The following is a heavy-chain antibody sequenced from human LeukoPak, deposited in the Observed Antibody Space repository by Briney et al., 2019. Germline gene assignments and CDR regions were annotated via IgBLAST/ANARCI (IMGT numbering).Heavy chain of an antibody. V-gene: IGHV3-9*01. CDR2: LNSGSI. Sequence: LNSGSIGYADSVKGRFTISRDNAKNSLYLQMNSLRAEDTALYYCAKDMLAATIGLLILDPWGQGTLVTVSS. CDR3: AKDMLAATIGLLILDP. J-gene: IGHJ5*02. D-gene: IGHD5-12*01.